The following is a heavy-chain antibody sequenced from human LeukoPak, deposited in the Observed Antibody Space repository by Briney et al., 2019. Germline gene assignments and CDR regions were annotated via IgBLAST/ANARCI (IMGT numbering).Heavy chain of an antibody. CDR3: AKRSTENAFDI. CDR2: ISGSGTST. V-gene: IGHV3-23*01. J-gene: IGHJ3*02. Sequence: GGSLRLSCAASGFTFRSYDMNWVRQPPGKGLEWVLVISGSGTSTYYADSVKGRFTISRDNSKNTLYLQMNSLRAEDTAVYYCAKRSTENAFDIWGQGTMVTLSS. CDR1: GFTFRSYD.